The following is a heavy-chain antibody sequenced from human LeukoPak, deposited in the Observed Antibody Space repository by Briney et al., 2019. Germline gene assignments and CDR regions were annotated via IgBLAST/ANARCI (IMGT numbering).Heavy chain of an antibody. CDR3: VYSGNFPFDY. CDR2: INSDGMST. V-gene: IGHV3-74*01. Sequence: GGSLRLSCVAPGFTFSSHWMHWVRQAPGRGLAWVSRINSDGMSTSYADSVKGRFTISRDNAKNTLYLQMNSLRVEDTAVYYCVYSGNFPFDYWGQGTLVTVSS. D-gene: IGHD1-26*01. CDR1: GFTFSSHW. J-gene: IGHJ4*02.